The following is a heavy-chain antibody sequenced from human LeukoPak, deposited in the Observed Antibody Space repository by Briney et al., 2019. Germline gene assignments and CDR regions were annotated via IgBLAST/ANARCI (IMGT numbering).Heavy chain of an antibody. Sequence: ASVKVSCKASGYTFTSYGISWVRQAPGQGLEWMGWISAYNGNTNYAQKLQGRVTMTTDTSTSTAYMELRSLRSDDTAVYYCARAFQKYYYDSSGYYDIWGQGTLVTVSS. D-gene: IGHD3-22*01. V-gene: IGHV1-18*01. CDR3: ARAFQKYYYDSSGYYDI. CDR1: GYTFTSYG. CDR2: ISAYNGNT. J-gene: IGHJ4*02.